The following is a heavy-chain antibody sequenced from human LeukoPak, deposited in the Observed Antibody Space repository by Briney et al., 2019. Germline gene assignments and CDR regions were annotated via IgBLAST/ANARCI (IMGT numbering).Heavy chain of an antibody. V-gene: IGHV1-69*04. CDR1: GGTFSSYA. CDR2: IIPILGIA. J-gene: IGHJ6*02. CDR3: ARRAYYYDSSGYYYASGYGMDV. Sequence: SVKVSCKASGGTFSSYAISWVRQAPGQELEWMGRIIPILGIANYAQKFQGRVTITADKSTSTAYMELSSLRSEDTAVYYCARRAYYYDSSGYYYASGYGMDVWGQGTTVTVSS. D-gene: IGHD3-22*01.